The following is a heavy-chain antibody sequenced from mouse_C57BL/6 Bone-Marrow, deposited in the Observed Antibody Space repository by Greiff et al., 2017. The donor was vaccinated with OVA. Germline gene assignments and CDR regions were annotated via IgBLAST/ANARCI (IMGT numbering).Heavy chain of an antibody. Sequence: EVKLVESGGGLVQPGGSLKLSCAASGFTFSDYYMYWVRQTPEKRLEWVAYISNGGGSTYYPDTVKGRFTISRDNAKNTLYLQMSRLKSEDKAMYYCARWGTLVDYFDYWGQGTTLTVSS. V-gene: IGHV5-12*01. D-gene: IGHD1-1*01. J-gene: IGHJ2*01. CDR2: ISNGGGST. CDR1: GFTFSDYY. CDR3: ARWGTLVDYFDY.